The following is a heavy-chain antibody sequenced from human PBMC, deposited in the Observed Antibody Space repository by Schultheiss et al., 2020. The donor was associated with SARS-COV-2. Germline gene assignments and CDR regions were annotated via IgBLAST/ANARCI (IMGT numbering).Heavy chain of an antibody. V-gene: IGHV3-48*04. CDR1: GFTFSSYG. J-gene: IGHJ4*02. Sequence: GESLKISCAASGFTFSSYGMHWVRQAPGKGLEWISYISSSADTIYYADSVKGRFTISRDNAKNSLFLQMDSLTAEDTAVYYCARGSGGGYEFDYWGQGTLVTVSS. D-gene: IGHD5-12*01. CDR2: ISSSADTI. CDR3: ARGSGGGYEFDY.